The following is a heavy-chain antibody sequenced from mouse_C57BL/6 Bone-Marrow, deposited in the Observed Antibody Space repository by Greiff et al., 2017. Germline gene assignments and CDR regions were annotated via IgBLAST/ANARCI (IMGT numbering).Heavy chain of an antibody. CDR1: GYSITSGYY. Sequence: EVQLKESGPGLVKPSQSLSLTCSITGYSITSGYYWNWIRQFPGNKLEWMGYISYDGSNNYNPSLKNRISITRDTSKNQFFLKLNSGTTEDTATYYCARDPITTVVATRFAYWCQGTLVTVSA. D-gene: IGHD1-1*01. J-gene: IGHJ3*01. CDR3: ARDPITTVVATRFAY. V-gene: IGHV3-6*01. CDR2: ISYDGSN.